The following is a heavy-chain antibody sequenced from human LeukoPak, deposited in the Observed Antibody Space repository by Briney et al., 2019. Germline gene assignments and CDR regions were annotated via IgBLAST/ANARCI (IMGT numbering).Heavy chain of an antibody. D-gene: IGHD6-25*01. Sequence: SETLSLTCTVSGGSISSYYWSWIRQPPGKGLDWIGYIYYSGSTNYNPSLKSRVTISVDTSKNQFSLKLSSVTAADTAVYYCASYSSGARALGYWGQGTLVTVSS. J-gene: IGHJ4*02. CDR1: GGSISSYY. V-gene: IGHV4-59*01. CDR3: ASYSSGARALGY. CDR2: IYYSGST.